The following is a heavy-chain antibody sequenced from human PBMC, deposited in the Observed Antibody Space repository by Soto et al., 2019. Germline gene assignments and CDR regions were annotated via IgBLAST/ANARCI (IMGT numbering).Heavy chain of an antibody. CDR2: ISAGGGST. D-gene: IGHD4-17*01. Sequence: PGGSLRLSCAASGFTFSTYAMSWVRQAPGKGLEWASAISAGGGSTYYADSVKGRFTISRDNSINTLYLQMDSLSTEDTAVYYCAHPRGYGVFDAYDIWGQGAMVTVS. CDR1: GFTFSTYA. J-gene: IGHJ3*02. CDR3: AHPRGYGVFDAYDI. V-gene: IGHV3-23*01.